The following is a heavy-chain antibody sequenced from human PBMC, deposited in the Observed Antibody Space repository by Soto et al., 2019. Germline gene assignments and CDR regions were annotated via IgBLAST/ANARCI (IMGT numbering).Heavy chain of an antibody. D-gene: IGHD3-22*01. V-gene: IGHV3-48*02. CDR1: GFTFSSYS. Sequence: PGGSLRLSCAASGFTFSSYSMNWVRQAPGKGLEWVSYISSSSSTIYYADSVKGRFTISRDNAKNSLYLQMNSLRDEDTAVYYCARVSYYYDSSGYTLAGMDVWGQGTTVTVSS. CDR2: ISSSSSTI. J-gene: IGHJ6*02. CDR3: ARVSYYYDSSGYTLAGMDV.